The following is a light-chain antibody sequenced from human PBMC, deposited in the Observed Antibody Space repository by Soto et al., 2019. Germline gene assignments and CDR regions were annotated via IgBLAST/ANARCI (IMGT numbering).Light chain of an antibody. CDR3: HQYYSAPYT. J-gene: IGKJ2*01. CDR1: RSILYNSNNKNY. Sequence: DIVMTQSPDSLAVSLGERATINCKSSRSILYNSNNKNYLTWYQHKPGQPPKLLISWASTRESRVPDRFSGSGSGTDFTLTISSLRAEDVAVYYCHQYYSAPYTFGQGTKLEIK. CDR2: WAS. V-gene: IGKV4-1*01.